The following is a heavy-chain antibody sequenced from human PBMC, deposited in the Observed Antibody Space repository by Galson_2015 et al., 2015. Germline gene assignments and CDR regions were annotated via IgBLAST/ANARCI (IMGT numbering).Heavy chain of an antibody. J-gene: IGHJ4*02. D-gene: IGHD1-7*01. CDR1: GFIFDDYA. CDR3: AKDMVSGVTGTTENYYDY. CDR2: ISWNSGSI. Sequence: SLRLSCAASGFIFDDYAMHWVRQAPGKGLEWVSGISWNSGSIDYADPVKGRFTISRDNAKNSLFLQMNSLRAEDTALYYCAKDMVSGVTGTTENYYDYWGQGTLVTVSS. V-gene: IGHV3-9*01.